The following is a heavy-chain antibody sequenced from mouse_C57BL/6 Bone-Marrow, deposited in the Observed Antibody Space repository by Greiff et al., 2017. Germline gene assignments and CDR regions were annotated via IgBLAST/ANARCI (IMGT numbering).Heavy chain of an antibody. J-gene: IGHJ4*01. CDR3: ARTEEDAMDY. CDR1: GFTFSDYG. Sequence: EVQLVESGGGLVKPGGSLKLSCAASGFTFSDYGMHWVRQAPEKGLEWVAYISSGSSTIYYADTVKGRFTISRDNAKNPLFLQMTRLRSEDTAMYYCARTEEDAMDYWGQGTSVTVSS. V-gene: IGHV5-17*01. CDR2: ISSGSSTI.